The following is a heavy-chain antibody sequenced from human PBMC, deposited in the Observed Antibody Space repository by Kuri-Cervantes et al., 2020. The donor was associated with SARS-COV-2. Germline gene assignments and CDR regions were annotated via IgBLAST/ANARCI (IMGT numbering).Heavy chain of an antibody. J-gene: IGHJ6*03. V-gene: IGHV1-69*08. CDR3: ARDSSSPQLYYYYYYMDV. D-gene: IGHD6-6*01. Sequence: SVKVSCKASGYTFSSFYIHWVRQAPGQGLEWMGRIIPILGTANYAQKFQGRVTITADKSTSTAYMELSSLRSEDTAVYYCARDSSSPQLYYYYYYMDVWGKGTTVTVSS. CDR1: GYTFSSFY. CDR2: IIPILGTA.